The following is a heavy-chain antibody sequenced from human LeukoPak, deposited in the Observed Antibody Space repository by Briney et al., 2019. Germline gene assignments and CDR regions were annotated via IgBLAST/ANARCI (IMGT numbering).Heavy chain of an antibody. Sequence: APVNVSCKASGYSFTSYVITWMRQAPGQGLEWMGWISGYNGNTVYAPNLQGRVNMTTDTSTNTAYMEIKSLRSHDTAVYYCARGNEGPSDYWGQRTLVAVSS. J-gene: IGHJ4*02. CDR2: ISGYNGNT. CDR3: ARGNEGPSDY. V-gene: IGHV1-18*01. CDR1: GYSFTSYV.